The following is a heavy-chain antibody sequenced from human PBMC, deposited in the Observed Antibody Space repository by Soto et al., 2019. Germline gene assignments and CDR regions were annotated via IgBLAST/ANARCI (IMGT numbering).Heavy chain of an antibody. J-gene: IGHJ4*02. CDR2: IRSKAYGGTT. CDR3: TRDYMERVVVVPAAMFILLFGELSDTYYFDY. D-gene: IGHD2-2*01. CDR1: GFTFGDYA. V-gene: IGHV3-49*03. Sequence: PGGSLGLSCTASGFTFGDYAMSWFRQAPGKGLEWVGFIRSKAYGGTTEYAASVKGRFTISRDDSKSIAYLQMNSLKTEDTAVYYCTRDYMERVVVVPAAMFILLFGELSDTYYFDYWGQGTLVTVSS.